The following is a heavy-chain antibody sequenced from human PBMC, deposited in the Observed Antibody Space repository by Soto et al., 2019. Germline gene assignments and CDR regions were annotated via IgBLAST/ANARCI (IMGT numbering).Heavy chain of an antibody. D-gene: IGHD3-10*01. J-gene: IGHJ6*03. Sequence: ASVKVSCKASGYTFTSYDINWVRQATGQGLEWMGWMNPNSGNTGYAQKFQGRVTMTRNTSISTAYMELSSLRSEDTAVYYCARARVMVRGAYYYMDVWGKGTTVPV. V-gene: IGHV1-8*01. CDR1: GYTFTSYD. CDR2: MNPNSGNT. CDR3: ARARVMVRGAYYYMDV.